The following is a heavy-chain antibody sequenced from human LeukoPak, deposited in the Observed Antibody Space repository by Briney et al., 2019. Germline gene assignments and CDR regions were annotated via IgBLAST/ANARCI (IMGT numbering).Heavy chain of an antibody. CDR3: ARDLGYGALDP. J-gene: IGHJ5*02. D-gene: IGHD4-17*01. CDR1: GFTFSSYW. Sequence: GESLRLSCAASGFTFSSYWMNWFRQAPGKGLEWVALINPDGSQTNYVDPVKGRLTNSRDNAETSLYLQMNSLRAEDTAVYYCARDLGYGALDPWGQGTLVTVSS. CDR2: INPDGSQT. V-gene: IGHV3-7*01.